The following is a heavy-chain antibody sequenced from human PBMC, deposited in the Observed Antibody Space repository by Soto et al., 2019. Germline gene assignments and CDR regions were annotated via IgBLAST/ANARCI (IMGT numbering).Heavy chain of an antibody. CDR1: GFTFSTYA. Sequence: QVQLVESGGGVVQPGRSLRLSCAASGFTFSTYAMHWVRQAPGKGLDWVALISYDGSDEYYADSVKGRFIISRDNSRNTLYLQMNSMSAEDTAVYYCASLRYSASGHDPSGQGTLVTVSS. D-gene: IGHD3-10*01. CDR2: ISYDGSDE. J-gene: IGHJ5*02. V-gene: IGHV3-30-3*01. CDR3: ASLRYSASGHDP.